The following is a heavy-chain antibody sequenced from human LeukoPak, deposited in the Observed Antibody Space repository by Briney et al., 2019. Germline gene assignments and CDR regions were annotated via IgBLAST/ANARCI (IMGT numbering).Heavy chain of an antibody. Sequence: ASVKVSCKASGYTFTGYYLHWVRQAPGQGLEWMGWVNPYSGGTNYALKFQGRVTMTRDTSISTAYMELSRLRSDDTAFYYCARDATARDYSYFDYWAREPRSPSPQ. CDR2: VNPYSGGT. CDR1: GYTFTGYY. J-gene: IGHJ4*02. V-gene: IGHV1-2*02. CDR3: ARDATARDYSYFDY. D-gene: IGHD4-11*01.